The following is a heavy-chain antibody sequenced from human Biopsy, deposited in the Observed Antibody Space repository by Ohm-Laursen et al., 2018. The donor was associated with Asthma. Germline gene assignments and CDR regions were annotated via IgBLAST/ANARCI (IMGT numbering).Heavy chain of an antibody. V-gene: IGHV1-3*01. CDR3: ARARYGDLHDY. J-gene: IGHJ4*02. Sequence: ASVKVSCKASGYTFTSYAMHWVRQAPGQRLEWMGWINAGNGNTKYSQKFQGRVTITRDTSASTAYTELSSLRSEDTAAYYCARARYGDLHDYWGQGTLVTVSS. D-gene: IGHD4-17*01. CDR1: GYTFTSYA. CDR2: INAGNGNT.